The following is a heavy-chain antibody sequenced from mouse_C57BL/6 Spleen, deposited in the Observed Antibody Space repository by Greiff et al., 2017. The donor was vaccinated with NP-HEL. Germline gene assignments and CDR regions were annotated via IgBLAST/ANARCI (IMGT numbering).Heavy chain of an antibody. J-gene: IGHJ2*01. Sequence: EVKVVESGGGLVKPGGSLKLSCAASGFTFSDYGMHWVRQAPEKGLEWVAYISSGSSTNYYADTVKGRFTISRDNAKNTLFLQMTSLRSDDTAMYYCARRSNYYFDYWGQGTTLTVSS. D-gene: IGHD2-5*01. CDR3: ARRSNYYFDY. CDR1: GFTFSDYG. CDR2: ISSGSSTN. V-gene: IGHV5-17*01.